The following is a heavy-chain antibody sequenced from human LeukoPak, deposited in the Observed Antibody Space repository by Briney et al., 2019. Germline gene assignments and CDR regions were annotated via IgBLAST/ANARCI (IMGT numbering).Heavy chain of an antibody. J-gene: IGHJ4*02. V-gene: IGHV3-7*03. CDR2: IKQDGSEK. CDR1: GFTFSSYW. Sequence: GESLRLSCAASGFTFSSYWMRWVRQAPGKGLEWVANIKQDGSEKNYVDSVKGRFTISRDNAKNSLYLQMSSLRAEDTAVYYCASGLELDYWGQGTLVTVSS. CDR3: ASGLELDY.